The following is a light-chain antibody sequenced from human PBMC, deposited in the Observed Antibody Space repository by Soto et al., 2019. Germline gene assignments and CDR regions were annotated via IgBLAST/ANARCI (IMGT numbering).Light chain of an antibody. V-gene: IGKV3-11*01. CDR3: QQRATGPWT. CDR1: QSIAIY. CDR2: DTS. J-gene: IGKJ1*01. Sequence: IVLTQSPATLSFSPGEEATLSCRASQSIAIYLAWYQQKSGQSPRLLIYDTSNRAHGIPDRFSGSASGTDFTLTISSPEPEDFAVYYCQQRATGPWTFGQGTAVEIK.